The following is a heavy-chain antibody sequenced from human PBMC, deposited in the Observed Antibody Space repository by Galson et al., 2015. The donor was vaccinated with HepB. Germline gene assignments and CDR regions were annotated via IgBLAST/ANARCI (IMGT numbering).Heavy chain of an antibody. Sequence: PALVKPTQTLTLTCTFSGFSLSTSGMCVSWIRQPPGKALEWLALIDWDDDKYYSTSLKTRLTISKDTSKNQVVLTMTNMDPVDTATYYCARDSRPAGELLEAHDAFDIWGQGTRVTVSS. CDR2: IDWDDDK. D-gene: IGHD1-26*01. CDR1: GFSLSTSGMC. J-gene: IGHJ3*02. V-gene: IGHV2-70*01. CDR3: ARDSRPAGELLEAHDAFDI.